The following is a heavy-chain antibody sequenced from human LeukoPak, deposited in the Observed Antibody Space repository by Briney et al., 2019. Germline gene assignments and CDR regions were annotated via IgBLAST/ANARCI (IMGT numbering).Heavy chain of an antibody. V-gene: IGHV3-23*01. CDR3: VMELSKSPFDY. D-gene: IGHD3-16*02. CDR1: GFTFSSYG. J-gene: IGHJ4*02. CDR2: ISGSGGST. Sequence: GGSLRLSCAASGFTFSSYGMSWVRQAPGKGLEWVSAISGSGGSTYYADSVKGRFTISRDNSKNTLYLQMNSLRAEDTAVYYCVMELSKSPFDYWGQGTLVTVSS.